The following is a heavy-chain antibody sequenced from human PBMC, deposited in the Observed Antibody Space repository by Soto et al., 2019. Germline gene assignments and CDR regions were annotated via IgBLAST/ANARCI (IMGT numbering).Heavy chain of an antibody. J-gene: IGHJ4*02. Sequence: QVQLVQSGTEVKKPGSSVTVSCKASGGPYSKYSISWVRQAPGQGLEWMGRSSPIVDIPNYAQKFEGRVTTTADKSTSTVYMALSSLRSEDAAVYYCAISPLGDDYDSDCLYNWGAGALVTVSS. V-gene: IGHV1-69*02. CDR3: AISPLGDDYDSDCLYN. CDR1: GGPYSKYS. CDR2: SSPIVDIP. D-gene: IGHD3-22*01.